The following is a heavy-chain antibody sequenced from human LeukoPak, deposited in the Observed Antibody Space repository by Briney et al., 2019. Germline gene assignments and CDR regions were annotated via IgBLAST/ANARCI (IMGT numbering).Heavy chain of an antibody. CDR2: INHSGST. D-gene: IGHD3-10*01. V-gene: IGHV4-34*01. CDR1: AASFSGYY. Sequence: SQSLSPTCALDAASFSGYYWSWIRQPPQKGMDWIGEINHSGSTNYNPSSKSRVTISVDTSKNQFSLKLSSVCAADTAVYYCASSPGRRITMVRGRENWFDPWGQGTLVTVSS. J-gene: IGHJ5*02. CDR3: ASSPGRRITMVRGRENWFDP.